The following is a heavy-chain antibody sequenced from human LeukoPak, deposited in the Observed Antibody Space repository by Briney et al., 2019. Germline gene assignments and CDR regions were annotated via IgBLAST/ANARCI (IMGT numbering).Heavy chain of an antibody. V-gene: IGHV3-21*01. CDR3: ARDPSMVRGAHDAFDI. D-gene: IGHD3-10*01. CDR2: ISSSSSYI. CDR1: GFTFSSYS. Sequence: PGGSLRLSCAASGFTFSSYSMNWVRQAPGKGLEWVSSISSSSSYIYYADSVKGRFTISRDNAKNSLYLQMNSLRAEDTAVYYCARDPSMVRGAHDAFDIWGQGTMVTVSS. J-gene: IGHJ3*02.